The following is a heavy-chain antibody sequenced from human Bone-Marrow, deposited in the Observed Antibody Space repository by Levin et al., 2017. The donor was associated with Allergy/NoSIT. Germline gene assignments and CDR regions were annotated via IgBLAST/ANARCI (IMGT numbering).Heavy chain of an antibody. CDR1: GYSFTSYP. D-gene: IGHD3-16*01. J-gene: IGHJ3*02. CDR3: ARKSWGAFDI. CDR2: INPDTGSS. Sequence: EASVKVSCKASGYSFTSYPMNWVRQAPGQGLEWLGWINPDTGSSSFAQDFAGRFVFSFDTSVSTAYLQISGLKAEDTAIYYCARKSWGAFDIWGQGTMVTVSS. V-gene: IGHV7-4-1*02.